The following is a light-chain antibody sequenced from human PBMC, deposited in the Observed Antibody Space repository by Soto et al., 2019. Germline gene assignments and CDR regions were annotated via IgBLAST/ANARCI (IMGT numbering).Light chain of an antibody. CDR2: GTS. CDR3: QQYNNWPPMST. V-gene: IGKV3-15*01. J-gene: IGKJ2*01. Sequence: EIVMTQSPDTLSVSPGARATLSFRASHNVGRKVAWYQQRPGQAPRLLIHGTSTRAADIPARFSGSVSGTEFTLTINSLQPEDFVIYYRQQYNNWPPMSTFGQGSKLEMK. CDR1: HNVGRK.